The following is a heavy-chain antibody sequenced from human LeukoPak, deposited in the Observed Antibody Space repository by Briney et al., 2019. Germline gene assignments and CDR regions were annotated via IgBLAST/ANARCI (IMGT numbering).Heavy chain of an antibody. CDR3: TRLPEEGSGWYYYYYMDV. CDR2: ISSSATTI. D-gene: IGHD6-19*01. Sequence: GGSLRLSCAASGFIFSDYSLTWIRQAPGKGLEWVSYISSSATTIYYADSVKGRFTISRDNAKNSLYLQMNSLKTEDTAVYYCTRLPEEGSGWYYYYYMDVWGKGTTVTVSS. J-gene: IGHJ6*03. CDR1: GFIFSDYS. V-gene: IGHV3-11*01.